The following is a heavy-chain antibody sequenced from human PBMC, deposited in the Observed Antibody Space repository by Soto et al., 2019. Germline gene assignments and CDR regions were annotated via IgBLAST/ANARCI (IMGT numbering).Heavy chain of an antibody. D-gene: IGHD5-18*01. CDR3: ARRSEYSYEYHYYGMDV. V-gene: IGHV3-74*01. J-gene: IGHJ6*02. CDR1: RFMFSSYW. Sequence: PGGSLRLSCAASRFMFSSYWMHWVRQAPGKGLVWVSRINSDGGTTTYADSVKGRFTISRDNAKNTLYLQMNSLRAEDTAVYYCARRSEYSYEYHYYGMDVWGQGTTVTVSS. CDR2: INSDGGTT.